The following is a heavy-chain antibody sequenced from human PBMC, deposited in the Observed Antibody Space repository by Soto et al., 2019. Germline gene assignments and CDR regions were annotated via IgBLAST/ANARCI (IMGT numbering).Heavy chain of an antibody. Sequence: QVQLVQSGAEVKKPGASVKVSCKASGYTFTSYDINWVRQATGQGLEWMGWMNPNSGNTGYAQKFQGRVTMTRNTSISTAYMELRSLRSDDTAVYYCARWTGYISQVWFDPWGQGTLVTVSS. V-gene: IGHV1-8*01. CDR3: ARWTGYISQVWFDP. CDR2: MNPNSGNT. J-gene: IGHJ5*02. D-gene: IGHD3-9*01. CDR1: GYTFTSYD.